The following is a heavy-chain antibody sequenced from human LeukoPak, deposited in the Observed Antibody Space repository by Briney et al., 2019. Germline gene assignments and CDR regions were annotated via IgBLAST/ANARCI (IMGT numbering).Heavy chain of an antibody. Sequence: GGSLRLSCAASGFTISTHAMSWVRQAPGKGLEWVSDISASGGSTYYADAVKGRFTVSRDNSKNTVYLQMSSLRADDTALYYCAKGPRQQLVTRFDNWGQGTLVTVSS. CDR1: GFTISTHA. V-gene: IGHV3-23*01. CDR3: AKGPRQQLVTRFDN. J-gene: IGHJ4*02. D-gene: IGHD6-13*01. CDR2: ISASGGST.